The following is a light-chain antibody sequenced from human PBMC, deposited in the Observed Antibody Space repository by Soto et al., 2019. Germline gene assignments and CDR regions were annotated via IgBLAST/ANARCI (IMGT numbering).Light chain of an antibody. CDR3: CSFAAGNTYV. CDR2: EGS. Sequence: QSALTQPASVSGSPGQSITVSCTGSSSDVGSQNLVSWYQQHPRKAPKLIIYEGSRRPSGVSNRFSGSQSGNTASLTVSGLQAEDEADYYCCSFAAGNTYVFXSGTKLTVL. J-gene: IGLJ1*01. V-gene: IGLV2-23*01. CDR1: SSDVGSQNL.